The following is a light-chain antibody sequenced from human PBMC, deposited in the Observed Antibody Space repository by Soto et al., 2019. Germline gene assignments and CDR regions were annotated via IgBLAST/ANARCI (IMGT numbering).Light chain of an antibody. V-gene: IGKV3-11*01. CDR2: DAS. Sequence: EIVLTQSPATLSLSPGERATLSCRASQSVSSYLAWYQQKPGQAPKLLIYDASSRATGIPARFSGSGSGTDFTLTISSLEPEDFAVYYCQQRSNWLLTFGGGPKVVIK. CDR3: QQRSNWLLT. CDR1: QSVSSY. J-gene: IGKJ4*01.